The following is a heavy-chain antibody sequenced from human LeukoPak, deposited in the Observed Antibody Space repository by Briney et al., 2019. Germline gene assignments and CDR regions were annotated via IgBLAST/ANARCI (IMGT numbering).Heavy chain of an antibody. CDR1: GFSVSGNY. Sequence: GGSLRLSCAASGFSVSGNYMSWVRQAPGKGLEWVSVIDSGGSSYYADSVKGRFTISRDNSKNTLYLQMNSLRAEDTAVYYCAKAGRAAPDFDYFDYWGQGTLVAVSS. J-gene: IGHJ4*02. V-gene: IGHV3-66*01. D-gene: IGHD6-13*01. CDR3: AKAGRAAPDFDYFDY. CDR2: IDSGGSS.